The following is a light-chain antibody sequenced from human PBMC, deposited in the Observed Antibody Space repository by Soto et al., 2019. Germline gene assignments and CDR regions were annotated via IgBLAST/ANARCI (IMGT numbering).Light chain of an antibody. CDR3: QQYGSSPVS. CDR2: GAS. Sequence: EIVLTQSPGTLSLSPGERATLSCRASQSVSSNYLAWYQQKPGQAPRLLIFGASSRATDIPDRFSGSGSRTDFTLTISRLEPEDFAVYYCQQYGSSPVSFGQGTKLEIK. J-gene: IGKJ2*03. V-gene: IGKV3-20*01. CDR1: QSVSSNY.